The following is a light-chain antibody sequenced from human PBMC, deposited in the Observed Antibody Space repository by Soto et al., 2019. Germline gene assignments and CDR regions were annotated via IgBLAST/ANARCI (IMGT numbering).Light chain of an antibody. J-gene: IGKJ5*01. CDR2: NAS. CDR3: QQRSNWIT. CDR1: PSGSSY. V-gene: IGKV3-11*01. Sequence: EVVLTQSAATLSLSLGERATLYFRASPSGSSYFAWYQKKNGQAPRILIYNASNRDTGITARFSGSGYGKDFNITISSLEPEDFAVYDCQQRSNWITFGQGTRLEIK.